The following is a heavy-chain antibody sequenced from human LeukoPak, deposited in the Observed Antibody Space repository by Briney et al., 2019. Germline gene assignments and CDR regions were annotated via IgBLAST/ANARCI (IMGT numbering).Heavy chain of an antibody. D-gene: IGHD6-13*01. CDR2: FDPEDGKT. V-gene: IGHV1-24*01. Sequence: ASVKVSCKVSGYTLTELSTHWVRQAPGKGLEWMGGFDPEDGKTIYAQKSQGRVTMTEDTSTDTAYMELSSLRSEDTAVYYCATWGAAAGRSYWFDPWGQGTRVTVSS. CDR1: GYTLTELS. J-gene: IGHJ5*02. CDR3: ATWGAAAGRSYWFDP.